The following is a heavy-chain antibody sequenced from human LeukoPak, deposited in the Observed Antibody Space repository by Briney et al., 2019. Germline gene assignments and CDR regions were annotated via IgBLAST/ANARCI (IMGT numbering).Heavy chain of an antibody. CDR3: AKDGAYCGGDCYSEYFQH. CDR2: ISGSGGST. CDR1: GFTFSSYA. V-gene: IGHV3-23*01. D-gene: IGHD2-21*02. Sequence: GGSLRLSCAASGFTFSSYAMSWVRQAPGKGLEWVTPISGSGGSTYYADSVKGRFTISRDNSKNTLHLQMKSLRAEDTAVYYCAKDGAYCGGDCYSEYFQHWGQGTLVTVSS. J-gene: IGHJ1*01.